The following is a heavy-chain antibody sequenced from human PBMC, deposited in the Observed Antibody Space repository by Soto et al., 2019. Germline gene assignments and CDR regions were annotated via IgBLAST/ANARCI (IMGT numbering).Heavy chain of an antibody. V-gene: IGHV3-33*01. CDR1: GFAFNKYG. CDR3: GRDLAVGVVDFDI. CDR2: IQSDGSKE. D-gene: IGHD1-26*01. Sequence: VQLVESGGGVVQPGRSLRLSCTASGFAFNKYGMHWVRQAPGKGLEWVAAIQSDGSKEYYTYSVRGRFSISRDDSKSTLYLQMNSLGVEDTAVYYCGRDLAVGVVDFDIWGLGTLVTVSS. J-gene: IGHJ4*01.